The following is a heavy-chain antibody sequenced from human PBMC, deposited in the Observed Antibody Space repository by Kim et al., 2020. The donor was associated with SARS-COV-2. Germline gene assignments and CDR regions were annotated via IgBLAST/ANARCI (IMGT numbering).Heavy chain of an antibody. CDR1: RGPIRSSY. J-gene: IGHJ3*01. CDR3: ARGGITNDAFDF. CDR2: IYYSGST. Sequence: SETLSLTCTVSRGPIRSSYWSWIRQPPGKGLEWIGYIYYSGSTNYNPSLKSPVTISMDTSKNQFSLKLSSVTAADTAMYYCARGGITNDAFDFWGQGTMVTVSS. V-gene: IGHV4-59*01.